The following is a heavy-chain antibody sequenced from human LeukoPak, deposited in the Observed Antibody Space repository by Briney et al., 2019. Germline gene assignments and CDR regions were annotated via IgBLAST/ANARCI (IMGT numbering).Heavy chain of an antibody. CDR2: ISGSGGST. V-gene: IGHV3-23*01. J-gene: IGHJ4*02. D-gene: IGHD2-15*01. CDR1: GFTFSSYA. Sequence: GGSLRLSCAASGFTFSSYAMSWVRQAPGKGLEWVSAISGSGGSTYYADSVKGRFTISRDNSKNTLYLQMNSLRAEDTAVYYCAKAAYCSGGSCYSDHFDYWGQGTLVTVSS. CDR3: AKAAYCSGGSCYSDHFDY.